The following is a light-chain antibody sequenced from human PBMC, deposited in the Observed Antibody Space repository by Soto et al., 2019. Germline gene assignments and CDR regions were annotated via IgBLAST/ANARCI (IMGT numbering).Light chain of an antibody. V-gene: IGKV1-9*01. CDR3: QQFKSYPFT. CDR1: QGISSY. Sequence: DIQMTQSPSSLSASVGDRVTITCRASQGISSYLAWYQQNPGKAPKLLVFGASTLQSGVPSRFSGSGSGTEFTLTISNLQPEDFATYHCQQFKSYPFTFGGGTKVDI. CDR2: GAS. J-gene: IGKJ4*01.